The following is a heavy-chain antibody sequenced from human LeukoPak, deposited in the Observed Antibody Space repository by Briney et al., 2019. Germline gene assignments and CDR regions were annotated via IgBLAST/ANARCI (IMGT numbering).Heavy chain of an antibody. CDR3: VRGLNFAFDV. CDR1: GFTFSNYD. CDR2: ISSSGRSI. Sequence: GGSLRLSCVGSGFTFSNYDMTWVRQAPGKGLEWISYISSSGRSIYYAESVRGRLAISRDNARSSLSLQMAGLTAEDTAVYYYVRGLNFAFDVWGNGTTVSVSS. V-gene: IGHV3-48*01. J-gene: IGHJ6*04.